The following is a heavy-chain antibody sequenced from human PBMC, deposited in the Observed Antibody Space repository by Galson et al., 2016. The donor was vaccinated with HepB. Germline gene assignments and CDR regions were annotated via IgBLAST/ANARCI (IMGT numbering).Heavy chain of an antibody. J-gene: IGHJ6*02. V-gene: IGHV3-74*01. CDR2: INSDGSGT. Sequence: SLRLSCAASGFTFSNYAMSWVRQAPGKGLEWVSRINSDGSGTTYADSVKGRFTISRDNAKNTLYLQMNSLRAEDTAVYYCARGRCYAMDVWGQETTVTVSS. CDR1: GFTFSNYA. CDR3: ARGRCYAMDV.